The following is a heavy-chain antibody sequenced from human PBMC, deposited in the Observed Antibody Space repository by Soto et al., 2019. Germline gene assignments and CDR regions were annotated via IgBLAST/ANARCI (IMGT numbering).Heavy chain of an antibody. D-gene: IGHD1-7*01. CDR3: ATDPLLTGTTSY. Sequence: ASVKVSCKVSGYTLTELSMHWVRQAPGKGLEWMGGFDPEDGETIYAQKFQGRVTMTEDTSTDTAYMELSSLRSEDTAVYYCATDPLLTGTTSYWGQGTLVTVS. V-gene: IGHV1-24*01. CDR1: GYTLTELS. CDR2: FDPEDGET. J-gene: IGHJ4*02.